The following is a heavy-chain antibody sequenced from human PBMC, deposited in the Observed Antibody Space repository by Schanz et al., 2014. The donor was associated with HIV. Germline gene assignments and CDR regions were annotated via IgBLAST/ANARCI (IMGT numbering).Heavy chain of an antibody. Sequence: QVQLVQSGAEVKKPGSSVKVSCKASGGSFSYYAINWVRQAPGNGLEWMGGIIPIFGTANYAQKFQGRVTITADESTSTAFMELSSPRSDDTAVYYCARDTNFGLDVWGQGTTVTVSS. J-gene: IGHJ6*02. CDR2: IIPIFGTA. CDR3: ARDTNFGLDV. V-gene: IGHV1-69*01. CDR1: GGSFSYYA. D-gene: IGHD2-8*01.